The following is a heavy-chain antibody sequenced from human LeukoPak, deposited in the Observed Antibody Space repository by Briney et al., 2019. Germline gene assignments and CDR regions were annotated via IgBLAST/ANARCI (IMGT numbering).Heavy chain of an antibody. V-gene: IGHV3-53*01. CDR3: ARASGGYYDSSGSFDY. CDR2: IHSGDST. CDR1: GFTVGSNY. J-gene: IGHJ4*02. D-gene: IGHD3-22*01. Sequence: QPGGSLRLSCAASGFTVGSNYMSWVRQAPGKGLGWVSGIHSGDSTYYADSVKGRITISRDNSKNMLYLQMNSLRAEDTAVYHCARASGGYYDSSGSFDYWGQGTLVTVSS.